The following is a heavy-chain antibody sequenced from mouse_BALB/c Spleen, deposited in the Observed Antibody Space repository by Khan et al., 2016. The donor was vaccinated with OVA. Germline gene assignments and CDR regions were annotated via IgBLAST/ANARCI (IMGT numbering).Heavy chain of an antibody. J-gene: IGHJ2*01. Sequence: VQLQQAGPELVKPGASVKMSCTASGYTFTSSVIHWVRQKSGQGLDWIGYIYPFNDGTKYNEKFEGKATPTSDKSPSKADMELSSLTSEATAFYSCARNCRYDVYFDSWGKGTTLTDSS. CDR2: IYPFNDGT. CDR1: GYTFTSSV. CDR3: ARNCRYDVYFDS. D-gene: IGHD2-14*01. V-gene: IGHV1S136*01.